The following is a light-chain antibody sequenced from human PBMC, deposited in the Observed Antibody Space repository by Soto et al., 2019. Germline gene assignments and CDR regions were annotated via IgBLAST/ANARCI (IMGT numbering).Light chain of an antibody. CDR2: AAS. CDR3: QQYSTSPCT. J-gene: IGKJ1*01. CDR1: QSVRSNY. Sequence: EIVLTQSPGTLTLSPGERATLSCRASQSVRSNYLAWYQQGPGQAPRLLIFAASSRATGIPDRFSGSGSGTDFTLTISRLEPADFAAYYCQQYSTSPCTFGQGTKVDIK. V-gene: IGKV3-20*01.